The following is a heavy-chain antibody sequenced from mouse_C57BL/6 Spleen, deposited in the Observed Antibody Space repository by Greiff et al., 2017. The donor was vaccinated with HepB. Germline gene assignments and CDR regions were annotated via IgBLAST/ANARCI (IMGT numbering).Heavy chain of an antibody. J-gene: IGHJ1*03. CDR1: GFSLTSYG. D-gene: IGHD2-4*01. CDR3: ARQRAGDYHWYFDV. Sequence: VKVEESGPGLVAPSQSLSITCTVSGFSLTSYGVHWVRQPPGKGLEWLVVIWSDGSTTYNSALKSRLSISKDNSKSQVFLKMNSLQTDDTAMYYCARQRAGDYHWYFDVWGTGTTVTVSS. CDR2: IWSDGST. V-gene: IGHV2-6-1*01.